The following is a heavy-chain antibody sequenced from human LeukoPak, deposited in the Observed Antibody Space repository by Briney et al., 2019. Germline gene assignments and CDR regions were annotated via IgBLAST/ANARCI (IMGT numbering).Heavy chain of an antibody. Sequence: SETLSLTCTVSGGSISSSSYYWGWIRQPPGKGLEWIGSIYYSGSTYYNPSLKSRVTISVDTSKNQFSLKLSSVTAADTAVYYCQVGATSADYWGQGTLVTVSS. CDR1: GGSISSSSYY. J-gene: IGHJ4*02. V-gene: IGHV4-39*07. CDR3: QVGATSADY. CDR2: IYYSGST. D-gene: IGHD1-26*01.